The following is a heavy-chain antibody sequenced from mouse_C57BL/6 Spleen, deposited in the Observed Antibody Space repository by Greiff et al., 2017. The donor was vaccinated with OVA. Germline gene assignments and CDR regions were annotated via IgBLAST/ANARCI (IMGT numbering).Heavy chain of an antibody. J-gene: IGHJ2*01. D-gene: IGHD2-12*01. CDR3: ARGGYEYFDY. V-gene: IGHV5-16*01. CDR2: INYDGSST. Sequence: EVKLMESEGGLVQPGSSMKLSCTASGFTFSDYYMAWVRQVPEKGLEWVANINYDGSSTYYLDSLKSRFIISRDNAKNILYLQMSSLKSEDTATYYCARGGYEYFDYWGQGTTLTVSS. CDR1: GFTFSDYY.